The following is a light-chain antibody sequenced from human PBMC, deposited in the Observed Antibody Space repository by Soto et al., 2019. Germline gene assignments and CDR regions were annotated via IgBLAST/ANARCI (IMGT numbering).Light chain of an antibody. CDR1: QGISSY. V-gene: IGKV1-9*01. CDR3: QQLNSYPLT. Sequence: DIPLTQSPSFLSASVGDRVTITCRASQGISSYLAWYQQKPGKAPKLLIYAASTLQSGVPSRFSGSGSGTEFTLTISSLQTEDCATYYCQQLNSYPLTFGGGTKVELK. J-gene: IGKJ4*01. CDR2: AAS.